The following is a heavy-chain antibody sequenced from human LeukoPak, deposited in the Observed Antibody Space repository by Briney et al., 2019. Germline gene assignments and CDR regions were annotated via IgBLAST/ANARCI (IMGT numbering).Heavy chain of an antibody. V-gene: IGHV3-30*02. J-gene: IGHJ6*02. CDR3: AKGEHRRGYYYGMDV. Sequence: GGSLRLSCAASGFTFSSYGMHWVRQAPGKGLEWVAFIRYDGSNKYCADSVKGRFTISRDNSKNTLYLQMNSLRAEDTAVYYCAKGEHRRGYYYGMDVWGQGTTVTVSS. D-gene: IGHD1-26*01. CDR2: IRYDGSNK. CDR1: GFTFSSYG.